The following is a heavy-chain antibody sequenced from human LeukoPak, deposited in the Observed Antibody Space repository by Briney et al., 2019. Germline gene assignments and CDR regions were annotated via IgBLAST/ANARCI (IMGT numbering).Heavy chain of an antibody. CDR3: ARDSFRIVGATNGY. Sequence: ASVKVSCKPSGYTFTVYYIHWVPHAPGQGLEWRGWINPKSGGTNYAQKLQGRVTMTRDTSISTAYMELSRLRSEDTAVYYCARDSFRIVGATNGYWGQGTLVTVSS. CDR2: INPKSGGT. CDR1: GYTFTVYY. D-gene: IGHD1-26*01. J-gene: IGHJ4*02. V-gene: IGHV1-2*02.